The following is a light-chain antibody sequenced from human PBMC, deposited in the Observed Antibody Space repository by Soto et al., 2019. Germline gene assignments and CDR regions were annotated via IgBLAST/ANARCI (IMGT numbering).Light chain of an antibody. CDR1: SSDVGGYIS. Sequence: SVLTQPASVSGSPGQSITISCTGTSSDVGGYISVSWFQQHPGKAPKLMIYDVNNRPSGVSNRFSGSKSGNTASLTISGLQAEDEADYYCSSFTRSSIRVFGTGTKVTVL. CDR3: SSFTRSSIRV. J-gene: IGLJ1*01. V-gene: IGLV2-14*01. CDR2: DVN.